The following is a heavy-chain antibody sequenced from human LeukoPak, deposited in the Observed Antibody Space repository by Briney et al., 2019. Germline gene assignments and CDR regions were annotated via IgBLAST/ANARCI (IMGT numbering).Heavy chain of an antibody. D-gene: IGHD4-23*01. Sequence: GASVKVSCKASGGTFSSYAISWVRQAPGQGLEWMGGIIPIFGTANYAQKFQGRVTTTADESTSTAYMELSSLRSEDTAVYYCARDANSPNRPTYYYGMDVWGQGTTVTVSS. J-gene: IGHJ6*02. CDR2: IIPIFGTA. CDR3: ARDANSPNRPTYYYGMDV. CDR1: GGTFSSYA. V-gene: IGHV1-69*13.